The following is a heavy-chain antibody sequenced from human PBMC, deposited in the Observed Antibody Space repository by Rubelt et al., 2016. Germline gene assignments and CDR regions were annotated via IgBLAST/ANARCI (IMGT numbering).Heavy chain of an antibody. D-gene: IGHD2-21*02. CDR2: INHSGST. CDR3: ARERSCDCYYDMDG. CDR1: GGSFSGYY. V-gene: IGHV4-34*01. J-gene: IGHJ6*02. Sequence: QVQLQQWGAGLLKPSETLSLTCAVYGGSFSGYYWSWIRQPPGKGLEWIGEINHSGSTNYNPSLKSCFTVSVDTSKKQFALNLTSVTAADTAVDYCARERSCDCYYDMDGWGQGTPVTVSS.